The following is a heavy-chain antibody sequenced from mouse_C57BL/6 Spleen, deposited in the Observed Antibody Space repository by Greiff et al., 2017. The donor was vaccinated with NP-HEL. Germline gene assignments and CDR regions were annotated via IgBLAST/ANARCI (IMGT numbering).Heavy chain of an antibody. CDR1: GFPLSTLGMG. V-gene: IGHV8-8*01. Sequence: QVTLKVSGPGILQPSQTLSLTCSFSGFPLSTLGMGVGWIRQPSGKGLEWLAHIWWDDDKYYNPALKSRLTISKDTSKNQVFLKIANVDTADTATYYCARIATYGNYGYFDVWGTGTTVTVSS. CDR3: ARIATYGNYGYFDV. J-gene: IGHJ1*03. D-gene: IGHD2-1*01. CDR2: IWWDDDK.